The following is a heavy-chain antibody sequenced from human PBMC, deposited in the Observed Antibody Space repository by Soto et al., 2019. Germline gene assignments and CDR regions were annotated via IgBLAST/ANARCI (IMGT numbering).Heavy chain of an antibody. V-gene: IGHV4-30-4*01. J-gene: IGHJ4*02. D-gene: IGHD3-22*01. CDR1: GGSISSGDYY. Sequence: PSETLSLTCTVSGGSISSGDYYRSWIRQPPGKGLEWIGYIYYSVSTYYNSSLKSRVTISVDTSKNQFSLKLSSVTAADTAIYYCARAGQADSPGYYHFDYWGQGTLVTVSS. CDR2: IYYSVST. CDR3: ARAGQADSPGYYHFDY.